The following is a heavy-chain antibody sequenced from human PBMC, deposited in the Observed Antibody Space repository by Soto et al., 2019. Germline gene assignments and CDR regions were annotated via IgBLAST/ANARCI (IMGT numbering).Heavy chain of an antibody. CDR3: VRLGYSSGWYVREYFQH. J-gene: IGHJ1*01. V-gene: IGHV3-64D*06. CDR2: ISSNGGST. Sequence: GGSLRLSCSASGFTFSSYAMHWVRQAPGKGLEYVSAISSNGGSTYYADSVKGRFTISRDNSKNTLYLQMSSLRAEDTAVYYCVRLGYSSGWYVREYFQHWGQGTLVTVSS. CDR1: GFTFSSYA. D-gene: IGHD6-19*01.